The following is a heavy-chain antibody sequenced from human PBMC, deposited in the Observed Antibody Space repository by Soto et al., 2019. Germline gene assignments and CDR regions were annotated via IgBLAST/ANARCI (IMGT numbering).Heavy chain of an antibody. CDR3: ARDSQPGRPLGWLDP. Sequence: SETLSLTCTVSAGSMTYYYWSWIRQPPGKGLEWIGYIYYSGSTNYNPSLKSRVTISVDTSKNQFSLKLNSLTAADTAVYYCARDSQPGRPLGWLDPWGQGTLVTVSS. D-gene: IGHD1-1*01. CDR1: AGSMTYYY. J-gene: IGHJ5*02. V-gene: IGHV4-59*01. CDR2: IYYSGST.